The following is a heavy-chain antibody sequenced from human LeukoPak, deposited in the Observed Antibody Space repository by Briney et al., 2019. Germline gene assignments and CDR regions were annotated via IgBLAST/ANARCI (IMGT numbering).Heavy chain of an antibody. V-gene: IGHV3-48*03. D-gene: IGHD3-10*02. CDR1: GFTFSNYE. CDR3: AELGITMIGGV. J-gene: IGHJ6*04. CDR2: ISGSGSTI. Sequence: TGGSLRLSCAASGFTFSNYEMNWVLQAPGKGLEWVSYISGSGSTIYYADSVKGRLTIYRENAKTSLYLQMNSLRAEDTAVYYCAELGITMIGGVRGKGTTVTISS.